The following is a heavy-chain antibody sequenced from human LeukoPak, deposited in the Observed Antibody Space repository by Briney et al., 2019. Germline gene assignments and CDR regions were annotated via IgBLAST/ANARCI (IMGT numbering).Heavy chain of an antibody. CDR2: ISSSGSTI. J-gene: IGHJ4*02. D-gene: IGHD1-1*01. Sequence: PGGSLRLSCAASGFTFSRYWMSWIRQAPGKGLEWVSYISSSGSTIYYADSVKGRFTISRDNAKNSLYLQMNSLRAEDTAVYYCARVGVERRLSQESLCDYWGQGTLVTVSS. CDR3: ARVGVERRLSQESLCDY. CDR1: GFTFSRYW. V-gene: IGHV3-11*01.